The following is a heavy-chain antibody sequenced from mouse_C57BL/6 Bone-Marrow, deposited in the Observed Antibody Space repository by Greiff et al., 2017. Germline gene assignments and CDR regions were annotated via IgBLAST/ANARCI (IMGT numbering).Heavy chain of an antibody. CDR3: ARDYYGSSYWYFDV. D-gene: IGHD1-1*01. V-gene: IGHV1-72*01. CDR2: IDPNRGGT. CDR1: GYTFTSYW. J-gene: IGHJ1*03. Sequence: VQLQQPGAELVKPGASVKLSCKASGYTFTSYWMHWVKQRPGRGLEWIGRIDPNRGGTKYNEKFKSKATLTVDKPSSTAYMQLSSLTSEDSAVYYCARDYYGSSYWYFDVWGTGTTVTVSS.